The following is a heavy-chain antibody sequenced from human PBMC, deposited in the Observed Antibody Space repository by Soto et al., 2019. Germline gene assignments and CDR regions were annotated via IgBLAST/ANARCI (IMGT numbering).Heavy chain of an antibody. CDR3: AKAPGSSWYYPFGY. D-gene: IGHD6-13*01. Sequence: EVQLLESGGGLVQPGGSLRLSCAASGFTFSSYAMSWVRQAPGKGLEWVSAISGSGGSTYYADSVKGRFTISRDNSKNTLCLQMTSLRAEDTAVYYCAKAPGSSWYYPFGYWGQGTRDSVSS. CDR1: GFTFSSYA. CDR2: ISGSGGST. V-gene: IGHV3-23*01. J-gene: IGHJ4*02.